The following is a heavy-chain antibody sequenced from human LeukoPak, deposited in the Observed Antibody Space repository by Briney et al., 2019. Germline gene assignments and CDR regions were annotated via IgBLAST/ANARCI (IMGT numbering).Heavy chain of an antibody. CDR2: IYTSGST. Sequence: PSETLSLTCTVSGGSISSYYWSWIRQPPGKGLEWIGYIYTSGSTNYNPSLKSRVTISVDTSKNQFSLKLSSVTAADTAVYYCARGGIVAARVYYYMDVWGKGTTVTVSS. D-gene: IGHD6-25*01. J-gene: IGHJ6*03. CDR3: ARGGIVAARVYYYMDV. V-gene: IGHV4-4*09. CDR1: GGSISSYY.